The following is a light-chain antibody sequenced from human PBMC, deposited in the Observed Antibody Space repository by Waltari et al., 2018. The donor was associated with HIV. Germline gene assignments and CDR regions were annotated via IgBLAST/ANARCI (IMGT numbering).Light chain of an antibody. Sequence: ENVLTPSPDTLSLSPGERATLSCRASQGVGSNYLAWYQQKPGQAPRLLIYDASSRATGIPDRISGSGSGTDFTFTISRLEPEDFAVYYCQQYATSPRTFGQGTKVEIK. CDR1: QGVGSNY. CDR2: DAS. CDR3: QQYATSPRT. J-gene: IGKJ1*01. V-gene: IGKV3-20*01.